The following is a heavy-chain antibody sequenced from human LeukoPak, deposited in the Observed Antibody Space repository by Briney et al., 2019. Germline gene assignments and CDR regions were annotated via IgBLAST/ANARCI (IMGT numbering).Heavy chain of an antibody. Sequence: PGGSLRLSCAASGFTFSNAWMSWVRQAPGKGLEWVGRIKSKTDGGTTDYAAPVKGGFTISRDDSKNTLYLQMNSLKTEDTAVYYCTTANSHDILTGYSYWGQGTLVTVSS. V-gene: IGHV3-15*01. D-gene: IGHD3-9*01. CDR2: IKSKTDGGTT. J-gene: IGHJ4*02. CDR1: GFTFSNAW. CDR3: TTANSHDILTGYSY.